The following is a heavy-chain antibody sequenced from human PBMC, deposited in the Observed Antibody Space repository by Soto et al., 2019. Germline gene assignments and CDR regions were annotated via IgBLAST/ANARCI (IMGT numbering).Heavy chain of an antibody. J-gene: IGHJ4*02. D-gene: IGHD2-2*01. CDR1: GFTFTSSA. CDR2: IVVGSGNT. CDR3: AGTRYCSSTSCYAFDY. V-gene: IGHV1-58*01. Sequence: SVKVSCKASGFTFTSSAVQWVRQARGQRLEWIGWIVVGSGNTNYAQKFQERVTITRDMSTSTAYMELSSLRSEDTAVYYCAGTRYCSSTSCYAFDYWGQGTLVTVSS.